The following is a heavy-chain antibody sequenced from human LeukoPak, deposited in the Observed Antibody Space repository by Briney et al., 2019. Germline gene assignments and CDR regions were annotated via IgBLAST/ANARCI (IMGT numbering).Heavy chain of an antibody. CDR1: GFTFSTYA. V-gene: IGHV3-23*01. Sequence: GGSLRLSCAASGFTFSTYAMSWVRQAPGKGLEWVSTIYYSGGNTYSADSVKGRFTISRDNAKNTLYLQMNSLRAEDTAVYYCAKGQGQAVVPRRFDYWGQGTLVTVSS. J-gene: IGHJ4*02. CDR3: AKGQGQAVVPRRFDY. D-gene: IGHD2-15*01. CDR2: IYYSGGNT.